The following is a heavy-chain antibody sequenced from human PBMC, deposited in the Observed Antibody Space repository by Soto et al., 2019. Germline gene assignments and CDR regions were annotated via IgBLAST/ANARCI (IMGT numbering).Heavy chain of an antibody. CDR2: IKSKTDGGTT. V-gene: IGHV3-15*01. Sequence: GGSLRLSCAASGFTFSNAWMSWVRQAPGKGLEWVGRIKSKTDGGTTDYAAPVKDRFTISRDASKNTRYRKLNSLQTEVTAVYYSTTVFCYDSSGYYWSYYYYGMDVWGQGTTVTVSS. J-gene: IGHJ6*02. CDR1: GFTFSNAW. CDR3: TTVFCYDSSGYYWSYYYYGMDV. D-gene: IGHD3-22*01.